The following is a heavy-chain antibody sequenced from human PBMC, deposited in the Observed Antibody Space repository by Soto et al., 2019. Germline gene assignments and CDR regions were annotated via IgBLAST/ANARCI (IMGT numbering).Heavy chain of an antibody. Sequence: PSETLSLTCAVSGGSVSSGGYSWSWLRQPPGKGLEWIGFIYHSGSTNYNPSLKSRVTISVDTSKNQFSLKLSSVTAADTAVYYCARLYGLDAFDIWGQGTMVTVS. CDR3: ARLYGLDAFDI. CDR2: IYHSGST. J-gene: IGHJ3*02. CDR1: GGSVSSGGYS. V-gene: IGHV4-61*08. D-gene: IGHD3-16*02.